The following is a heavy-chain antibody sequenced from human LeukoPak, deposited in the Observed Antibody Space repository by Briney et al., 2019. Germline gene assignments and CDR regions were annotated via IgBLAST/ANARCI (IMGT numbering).Heavy chain of an antibody. CDR2: IIPLFGTT. Sequence: SVKVSCKASDNTFNSYTVSWVRQAPGQGLEWMGRIIPLFGTTTYAQKFQGRVTITADKSTSTAYMELNSLTSEDTAVYYCAGRVTMVSGFDPWGQGTLVAVSS. J-gene: IGHJ5*02. D-gene: IGHD3-10*01. CDR1: DNTFNSYT. CDR3: AGRVTMVSGFDP. V-gene: IGHV1-69*08.